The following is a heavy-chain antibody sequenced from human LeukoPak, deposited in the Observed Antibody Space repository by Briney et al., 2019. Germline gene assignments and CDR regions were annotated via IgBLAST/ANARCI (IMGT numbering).Heavy chain of an antibody. CDR2: IIPLFGTT. Sequence: SVKVSCKASDNTFNSYTVSWVRQAPGQGLEWMGRIIPLFGTTTYAQKFQGRVTITADKSTSTAYMELNSLTSEDTAVYYCAGRVTMVSGFDPWGQGTLVAVSS. J-gene: IGHJ5*02. D-gene: IGHD3-10*01. CDR1: DNTFNSYT. CDR3: AGRVTMVSGFDP. V-gene: IGHV1-69*08.